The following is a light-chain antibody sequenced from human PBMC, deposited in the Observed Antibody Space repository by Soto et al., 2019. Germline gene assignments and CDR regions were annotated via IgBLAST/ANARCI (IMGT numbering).Light chain of an antibody. V-gene: IGKV1-5*03. CDR3: QQYDRYGVT. Sequence: DIQMTQSPSTLSAFVGDRVTITCRASQNIDSCLAWYQQKPGNAPSLLIREASTLQTGVPSRFSGSGSGTDFTLTISRLQSDDFATYYCQQYDRYGVTFGQGTKLEIK. CDR1: QNIDSC. CDR2: EAS. J-gene: IGKJ2*01.